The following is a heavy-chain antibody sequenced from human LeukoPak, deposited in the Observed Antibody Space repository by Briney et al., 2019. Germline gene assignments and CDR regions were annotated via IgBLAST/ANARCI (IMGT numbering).Heavy chain of an antibody. CDR1: GYTFTSYD. Sequence: GASVKVSCKASGYTFTSYDINWVRQATGQGLEWMGWINPNSGGTNYAQKFQGWVTMTRDTSISTAYMELSRLRSDDTAVYYCARGRKGIPLHLLWFGEAHFDYWGQGTLVTVSS. V-gene: IGHV1-2*04. CDR2: INPNSGGT. D-gene: IGHD3-10*01. J-gene: IGHJ4*02. CDR3: ARGRKGIPLHLLWFGEAHFDY.